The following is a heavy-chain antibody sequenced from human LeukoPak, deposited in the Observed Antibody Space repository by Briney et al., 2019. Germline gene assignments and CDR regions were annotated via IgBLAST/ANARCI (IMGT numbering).Heavy chain of an antibody. CDR3: AKGRHSCSGMFDY. CDR1: VFNFNDYA. Sequence: WGSLRLSCAASVFNFNDYAMSWVRQAPWKGLQWVSTISCSGDTTYYADSVKGRLTISSDNSKTTQYLQMSGLRHAETPVTNCAKGRHSCSGMFDYWAREPWSPSPQ. V-gene: IGHV3-23*01. J-gene: IGHJ4*02. D-gene: IGHD2-15*01. CDR2: ISCSGDTT.